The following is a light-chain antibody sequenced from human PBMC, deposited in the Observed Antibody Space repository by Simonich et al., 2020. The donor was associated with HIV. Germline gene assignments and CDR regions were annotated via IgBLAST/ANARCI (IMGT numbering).Light chain of an antibody. V-gene: IGKV3-15*01. CDR2: YAS. CDR1: HSVRSN. Sequence: EIVMTQSPATLSVSPGERATLSCRASHSVRSNLAWHQQKPGQAPRLRIYYASTRATGVPARFSGSGFGTDFTLTISSMQSEDFAVYYCQQYNNWPSPFTFGPGTKVDLK. CDR3: QQYNNWPSPFT. J-gene: IGKJ3*01.